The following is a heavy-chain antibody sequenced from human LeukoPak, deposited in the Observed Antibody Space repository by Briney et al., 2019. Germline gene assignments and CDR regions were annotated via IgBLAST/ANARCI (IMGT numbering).Heavy chain of an antibody. CDR3: AKGISYYWFDP. V-gene: IGHV3-23*01. D-gene: IGHD3-3*02. CDR1: GFTFTSYA. Sequence: GGSLRLSCAASGFTFTSYAMSWVRQAPGKGLEWVSAISSSGGSTYYADPVKGRFTISRDNSKNTLYRQMNSLRAEDTAVYYCAKGISYYWFDPWGQGTLVTVSS. CDR2: ISSSGGST. J-gene: IGHJ5*02.